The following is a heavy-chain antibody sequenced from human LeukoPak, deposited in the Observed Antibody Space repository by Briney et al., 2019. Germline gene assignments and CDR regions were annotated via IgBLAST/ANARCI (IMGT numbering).Heavy chain of an antibody. J-gene: IGHJ4*02. D-gene: IGHD1-1*01. CDR3: ARHVGSGNEADY. CDR2: INHSGST. CDR1: GGSFSGYY. Sequence: SETLSLTCAVYGGSFSGYYWSWIRQPPGKGLEWIGEINHSGSTNYNPSLKSRVTISVDTSKNQFSLKLSSVTAADTAVYYCARHVGSGNEADYWGQGTLVTVSS. V-gene: IGHV4-34*01.